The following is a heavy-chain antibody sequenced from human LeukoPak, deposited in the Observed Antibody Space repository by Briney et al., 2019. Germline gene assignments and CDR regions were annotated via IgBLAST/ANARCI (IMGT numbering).Heavy chain of an antibody. CDR2: ISSSSSYI. J-gene: IGHJ5*02. D-gene: IGHD3-22*01. CDR3: ARDWKNYYDSSGYYYWGNWFDP. CDR1: GFTFSSYS. Sequence: NAVGSLRLSCAASGFTFSSYSMNWVRQAPGKGLEWVSSISSSSSYIYYADSVKGRFTISRDNAKNSLYLQMNSLRAEDTAVYYCARDWKNYYDSSGYYYWGNWFDPWGQGTLVTVSS. V-gene: IGHV3-21*01.